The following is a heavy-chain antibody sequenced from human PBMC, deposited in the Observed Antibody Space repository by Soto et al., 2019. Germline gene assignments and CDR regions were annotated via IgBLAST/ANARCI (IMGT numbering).Heavy chain of an antibody. CDR1: GFSFSTYP. Sequence: EAQLLESGGGLVKHGGSLRLSCAASGFSFSTYPMSWVRQAPGKGLEWVSGISGSGGTIYYADSVKGRFTISRDNSKTTLYVQMNSLRAEDTAIYYCAKKQVTSWQDAFDIGGQGTMDTVSP. D-gene: IGHD2-2*01. J-gene: IGHJ3*02. V-gene: IGHV3-23*01. CDR2: ISGSGGTI. CDR3: AKKQVTSWQDAFDI.